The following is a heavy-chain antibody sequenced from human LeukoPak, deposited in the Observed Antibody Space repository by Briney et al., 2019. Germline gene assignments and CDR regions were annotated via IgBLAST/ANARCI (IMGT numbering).Heavy chain of an antibody. V-gene: IGHV3-7*01. CDR2: IKQDGSEK. CDR3: ASLSTGDAFDY. J-gene: IGHJ4*02. D-gene: IGHD1-1*01. CDR1: GFTFSTYW. Sequence: GGSLRLSCAASGFTFSTYWMSWVRQAPEKGREWVANIKQDGSEKYYVDSVKGRFTISRDNAKNSLYLQMNSLRAEDTAVYFCASLSTGDAFDYWGQGTLVTVSS.